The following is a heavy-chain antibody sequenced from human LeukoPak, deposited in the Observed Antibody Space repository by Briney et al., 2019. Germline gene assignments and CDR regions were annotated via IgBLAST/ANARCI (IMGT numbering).Heavy chain of an antibody. D-gene: IGHD3-22*01. CDR1: GFTFSDYY. Sequence: PGGSLRLSCAASGFTFSDYYMSWIRQAPGKGLEWVSYISSSGSTIYYADSVKGRFTISRDNAKNSLYLQMNSLRAEDTAVYYCAIWYDSSDWADYWGQGTLVTVSS. CDR3: AIWYDSSDWADY. V-gene: IGHV3-11*04. J-gene: IGHJ4*02. CDR2: ISSSGSTI.